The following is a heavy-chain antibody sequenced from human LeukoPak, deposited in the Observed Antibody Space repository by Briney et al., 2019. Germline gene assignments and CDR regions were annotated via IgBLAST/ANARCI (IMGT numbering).Heavy chain of an antibody. CDR2: ISYDGSNK. V-gene: IGHV3-30*18. J-gene: IGHJ4*02. D-gene: IGHD6-13*01. Sequence: GGSLRLSCAASGFTFSSYGMHWVRQAPGKGLEWVAVISYDGSNKYYADSVKGRFTISRDNSKNTLYLQMNSLRAEDTAVYYCAKWLESSSWYEGVDYWGQGTLVTVSS. CDR1: GFTFSSYG. CDR3: AKWLESSSWYEGVDY.